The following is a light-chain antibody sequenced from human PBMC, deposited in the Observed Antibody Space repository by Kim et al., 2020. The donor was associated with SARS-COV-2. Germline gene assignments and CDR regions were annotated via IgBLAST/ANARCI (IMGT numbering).Light chain of an antibody. CDR1: RDVFSNF. Sequence: PGGGTAPSSCPGRDVFSNFLAWYQHKPGQAPRLLIHGGSTLPTGVADRFSGSGSATDFTLTISSLESDDFAIYYCQQYESSPVTFGQGTKLEIK. V-gene: IGKV3-20*01. CDR2: GGS. J-gene: IGKJ5*01. CDR3: QQYESSPVT.